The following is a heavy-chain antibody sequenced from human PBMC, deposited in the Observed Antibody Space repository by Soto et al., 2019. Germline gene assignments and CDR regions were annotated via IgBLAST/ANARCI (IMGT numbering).Heavy chain of an antibody. CDR1: GFTFSSYA. D-gene: IGHD6-6*01. Sequence: QVQLVESGGGVVQPGRSLRLSCAASGFTFSSYAMHWVRQAPGKGLEWVAVISYDGSNKYYADSVKGRFTISRDNSKNTLYLQMNSLRAEDTAVYYCASEAYGAARPGDCFDRPQDWGQGTLVTVSS. J-gene: IGHJ4*02. V-gene: IGHV3-30-3*01. CDR2: ISYDGSNK. CDR3: ASEAYGAARPGDCFDRPQD.